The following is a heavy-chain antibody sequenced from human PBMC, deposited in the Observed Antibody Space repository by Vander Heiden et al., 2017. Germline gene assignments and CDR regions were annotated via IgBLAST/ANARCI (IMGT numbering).Heavy chain of an antibody. D-gene: IGHD1-26*01. CDR3: AKDKGEESFFDS. Sequence: EVELVDSGRVAVQPGGSLRLSSLHSRLTFDEHPVHWVRQAPGKGLEWVALMGWDGDGTYYADSVKGRFTISRDNTKTSVFLQMNSLRTEDTGLYYCAKDKGEESFFDSWGQGTLVTVSS. CDR2: MGWDGDGT. CDR1: RLTFDEHP. V-gene: IGHV3-43*01. J-gene: IGHJ4*02.